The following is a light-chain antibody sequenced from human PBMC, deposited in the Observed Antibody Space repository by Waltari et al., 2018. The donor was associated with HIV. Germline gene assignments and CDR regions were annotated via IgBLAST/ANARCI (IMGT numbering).Light chain of an antibody. CDR2: GNS. CDR1: SSNTGAGYD. CDR3: QSYDSSLSGWV. Sequence: QSVLTQPPSVSGAQGQRVTISCTGSSSNTGAGYDVHWYQQLPGTAPKLPTYGNSNRPSGVPDRFSGSKSGTSASLAITGLQAEDEADYYCQSYDSSLSGWVFGGGTKLTVL. J-gene: IGLJ3*02. V-gene: IGLV1-40*01.